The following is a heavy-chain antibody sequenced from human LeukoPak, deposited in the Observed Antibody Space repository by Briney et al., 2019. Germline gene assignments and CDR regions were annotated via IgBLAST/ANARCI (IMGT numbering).Heavy chain of an antibody. CDR3: ARVAGPHWYFDL. Sequence: SETLSLTCAVYGGSFSGYYWSWIRQPPGKGLEWIGYIYYSGSTNYNPSLKSRVTISVDTSKNQFSLKLSSVTAADTAVYYCARVAGPHWYFDLWGRGTLVTVSS. J-gene: IGHJ2*01. CDR2: IYYSGST. V-gene: IGHV4-59*01. CDR1: GGSFSGYY. D-gene: IGHD2-15*01.